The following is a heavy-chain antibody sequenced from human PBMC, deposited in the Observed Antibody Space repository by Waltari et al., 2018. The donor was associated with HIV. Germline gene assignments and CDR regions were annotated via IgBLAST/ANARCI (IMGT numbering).Heavy chain of an antibody. J-gene: IGHJ4*02. CDR1: GYTLTSYG. D-gene: IGHD6-13*01. CDR3: ARVRSSSWSPWYIDY. CDR2: ISAYNGHT. Sequence: HVQLVQSGAEVTKPVASVTVSCKASGYTLTSYGISWVRQAPGQGLEWMGWISAYNGHTNYTQKLQGRVTMTTDTSTNTAYMELRSLRSDDTAVYYCARVRSSSWSPWYIDYWGQGTPVTVSS. V-gene: IGHV1-18*01.